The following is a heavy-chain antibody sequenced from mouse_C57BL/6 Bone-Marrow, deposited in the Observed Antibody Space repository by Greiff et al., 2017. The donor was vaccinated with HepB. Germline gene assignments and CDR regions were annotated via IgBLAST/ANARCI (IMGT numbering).Heavy chain of an antibody. J-gene: IGHJ2*01. CDR3: FHFDY. V-gene: IGHV5-4*03. CDR2: ISDGGSYT. CDR1: GFTFSSYA. Sequence: EVKVVESGGGLVKPGGSLKLSCAASGFTFSSYAMSWVRQTPEKRLEWVATISDGGSYTYYPDNVKGRFTISRDNAKNNLYLQMSHLKSEDTAMYYCFHFDYWGQGTTLTVSS.